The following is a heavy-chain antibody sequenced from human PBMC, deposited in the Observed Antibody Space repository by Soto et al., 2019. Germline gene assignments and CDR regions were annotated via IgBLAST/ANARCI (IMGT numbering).Heavy chain of an antibody. CDR2: IYSIGST. V-gene: IGHV4-59*01. J-gene: IGHJ6*02. D-gene: IGHD3-22*01. CDR3: ARDSYYYDSSGYSRAPYYYYYYGMDV. CDR1: GGSISGYY. Sequence: PSETLSLTCTVSGGSISGYYWSWLRQPPGKGLEWIGYIYSIGSTNYNPSLRSRVTMSIDTSQEQFSLKLSSVTAADTAVYYCARDSYYYDSSGYSRAPYYYYYYGMDVWGQGTTVTVSS.